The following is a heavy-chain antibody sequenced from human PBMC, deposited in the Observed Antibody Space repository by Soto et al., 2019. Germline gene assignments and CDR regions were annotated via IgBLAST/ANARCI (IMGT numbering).Heavy chain of an antibody. D-gene: IGHD3-22*01. V-gene: IGHV1-69*13. J-gene: IGHJ4*02. CDR2: IIPIFGTA. CDR1: GGTFSSYA. Sequence: GASVKVSCKASGGTFSSYAISWVRQAPGQGLEWMGGIIPIFGTANYAQKFQGRVTITADESTSTAYMELSSLRSEDTAVYYCARGTDSSGPNPYYFDYWGQGTLVTVSS. CDR3: ARGTDSSGPNPYYFDY.